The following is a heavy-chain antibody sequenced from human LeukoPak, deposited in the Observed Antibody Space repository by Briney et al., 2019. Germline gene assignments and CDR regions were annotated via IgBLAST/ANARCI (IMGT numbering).Heavy chain of an antibody. D-gene: IGHD1-1*01. CDR2: IRYDGSNK. V-gene: IGHV3-30*02. Sequence: GGSLRLSCAASGFTFDDYAMHWVRQAPGKGLEWVAFIRYDGSNKYYADSVRGRFTISTDNSKNTLYLQMNSLRAEDTALYYCAKGLERESRLDSWGQGTLVTVSS. CDR3: AKGLERESRLDS. J-gene: IGHJ4*02. CDR1: GFTFDDYA.